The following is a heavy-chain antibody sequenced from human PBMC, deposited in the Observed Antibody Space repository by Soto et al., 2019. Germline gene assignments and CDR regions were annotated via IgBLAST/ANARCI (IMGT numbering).Heavy chain of an antibody. CDR2: ISYDGSKK. CDR1: GFTFSSYG. Sequence: QVQLVESGGGVVQPGRSLRLSCAASGFTFSSYGIYWVRQAPGKGLEWVAVISYDGSKKYCADSVKGRFTISRDNSKNTLYLQMNSLTAEDTAVYYCAKVGEGFSWLYYFDYWGQGTLVTVSS. J-gene: IGHJ4*02. V-gene: IGHV3-30*18. CDR3: AKVGEGFSWLYYFDY. D-gene: IGHD3-3*01.